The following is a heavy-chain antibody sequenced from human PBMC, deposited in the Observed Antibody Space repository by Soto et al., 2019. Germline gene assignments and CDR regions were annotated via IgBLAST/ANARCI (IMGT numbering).Heavy chain of an antibody. V-gene: IGHV1-18*01. CDR2: ITAYNGNT. CDR1: GYTFSSYG. Sequence: QVQLLQSGAEVKKPGASVKVSCKASGYTFSSYGISWVRQAPGQGLEWMGWITAYNGNTNYAQKLQGRVTLPTDTSTSTAYMELRSMRSADTSVYYCAQYSYGLPAGYWGQGTLVTVSS. D-gene: IGHD5-18*01. CDR3: AQYSYGLPAGY. J-gene: IGHJ4*02.